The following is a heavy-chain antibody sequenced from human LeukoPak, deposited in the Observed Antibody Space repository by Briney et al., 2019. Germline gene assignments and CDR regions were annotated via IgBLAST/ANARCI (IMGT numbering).Heavy chain of an antibody. V-gene: IGHV3-74*01. CDR1: GFTFSSYW. CDR3: ASGRWSDYLDY. Sequence: PGGSLRLSCAASGFTFSSYWMHWVRQAPGKGLVWVSHINSDVSSTNYADSVKGRFTISRDNAKNTLYLQMNSLRAEDTAVYYCASGRWSDYLDYRGQGTLVTVSS. D-gene: IGHD3-3*01. CDR2: INSDVSST. J-gene: IGHJ4*02.